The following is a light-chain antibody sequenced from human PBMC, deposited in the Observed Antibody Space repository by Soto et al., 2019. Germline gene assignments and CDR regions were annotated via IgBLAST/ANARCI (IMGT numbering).Light chain of an antibody. CDR3: QHYGSPLT. CDR1: QSVISDY. CDR2: GAS. J-gene: IGKJ4*01. V-gene: IGKV3-20*01. Sequence: EIVLTQSPGTLSLSPGDRATLSCRASQSVISDYLAWYQQKPGQAPRLLIYGASGRATGIPDRFSGSGSGTDFTLTISRLEPEDFAVYYCQHYGSPLTFGGGTKVDIK.